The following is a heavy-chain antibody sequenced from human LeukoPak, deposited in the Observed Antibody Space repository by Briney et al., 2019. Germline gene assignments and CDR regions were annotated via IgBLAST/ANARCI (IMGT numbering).Heavy chain of an antibody. Sequence: GGSLRLSCAAPGFTFTNYGMHWVRQAPGKGLEWVAMISYDGRNEYYVDSVKGRFTISRDNSKNTLYLQMNSLRAEDTAVYYCAKERAGMGADAFDIWGQGTMVTVSS. V-gene: IGHV3-30*18. CDR2: ISYDGRNE. CDR1: GFTFTNYG. CDR3: AKERAGMGADAFDI. J-gene: IGHJ3*02. D-gene: IGHD1-26*01.